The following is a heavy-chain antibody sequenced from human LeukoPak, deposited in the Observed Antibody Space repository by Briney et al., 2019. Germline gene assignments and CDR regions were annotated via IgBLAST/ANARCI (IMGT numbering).Heavy chain of an antibody. D-gene: IGHD3-10*01. CDR2: INHSGST. CDR3: ALPRYYYGSGRRRHPECDY. V-gene: IGHV4-34*01. J-gene: IGHJ4*02. Sequence: PSETLSLTCAVYGGSFSGYYWSWIRQPPGKGLEWIGEINHSGSTNYNPSLKSRVTISVDTSKNQFSLKLSSVTAADTAVYYCALPRYYYGSGRRRHPECDYWGQGTLVTVSS. CDR1: GGSFSGYY.